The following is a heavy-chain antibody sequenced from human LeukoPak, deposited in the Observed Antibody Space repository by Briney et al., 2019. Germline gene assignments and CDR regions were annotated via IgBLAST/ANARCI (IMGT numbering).Heavy chain of an antibody. CDR3: ARVARDSSGYYYDY. CDR2: ISSNGGST. Sequence: GGSLRLSCAASGFTFSSYAMHWVRQAPGKGLEYLSAISSNGGSTYYANSVKGRFTISRDNSKNTLYLQMGSLRVEDMAVYYCARVARDSSGYYYDYWGQGTLVTVSS. V-gene: IGHV3-64*01. D-gene: IGHD3-22*01. CDR1: GFTFSSYA. J-gene: IGHJ4*02.